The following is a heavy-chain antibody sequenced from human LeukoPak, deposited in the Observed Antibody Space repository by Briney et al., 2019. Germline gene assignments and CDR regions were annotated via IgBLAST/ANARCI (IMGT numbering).Heavy chain of an antibody. J-gene: IGHJ4*02. CDR2: IYPRDGST. CDR1: GYTFTSNY. Sequence: ASVKVSCKASGYTFTSNYIHWVRQAPGQGLEWMGMIYPRDGSTSYAQKFQGRVTVTRDTSTSTVHMELSGLSSEDTAVYYCARDQEGFDYWGQGTLVTVSS. CDR3: ARDQEGFDY. V-gene: IGHV1-46*01.